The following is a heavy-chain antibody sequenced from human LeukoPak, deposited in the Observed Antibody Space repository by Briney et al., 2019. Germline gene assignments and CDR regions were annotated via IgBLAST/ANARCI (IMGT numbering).Heavy chain of an antibody. J-gene: IGHJ4*02. V-gene: IGHV4-4*02. CDR1: GFTFSSYSM. Sequence: GSLRLSCAASGFTFSSYSMNWVRQPPGKGLEWIGEIYHSGSTNYNPSLKSRVTISVDKSKNQFSLKLSSVTAADTAVYYCARGDYSTNFDYWGQGTLVTVSS. D-gene: IGHD4-17*01. CDR3: ARGDYSTNFDY. CDR2: IYHSGST.